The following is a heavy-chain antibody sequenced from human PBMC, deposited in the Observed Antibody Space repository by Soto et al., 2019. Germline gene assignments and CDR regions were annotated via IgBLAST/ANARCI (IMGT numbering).Heavy chain of an antibody. CDR2: ISPNPGST. V-gene: IGHV1-46*01. J-gene: IGHJ3*01. Sequence: ASVKVSCKASGYSFTTYYIHWVRQAPGQGLEWMGVISPNPGSTSYAQRFQDRVTMTRDTSTSTVYMELSSPRSEDTAIYYCARSRVGYCSGGTCYLNAFDGGG. D-gene: IGHD2-15*01. CDR1: GYSFTTYY. CDR3: ARSRVGYCSGGTCYLNAFDG.